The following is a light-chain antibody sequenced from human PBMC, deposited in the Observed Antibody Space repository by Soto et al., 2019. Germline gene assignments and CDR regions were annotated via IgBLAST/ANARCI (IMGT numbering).Light chain of an antibody. Sequence: DIQMTQSPSSLSASVGDRVTITCQASQNINNYLNWYQQKPGRAPKLLIYDASNLEAGVPSRFRGSGSGTDFTFTISRLQPEDIGTYFCQQYNNLPYTFGQGTKVDIK. CDR3: QQYNNLPYT. CDR2: DAS. V-gene: IGKV1-33*01. CDR1: QNINNY. J-gene: IGKJ2*01.